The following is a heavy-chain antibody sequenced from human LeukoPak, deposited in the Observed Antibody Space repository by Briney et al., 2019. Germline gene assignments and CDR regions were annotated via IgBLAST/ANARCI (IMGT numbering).Heavy chain of an antibody. CDR2: IRYDGSNK. J-gene: IGHJ4*02. CDR3: ARDPILLWFGELPKGFDY. V-gene: IGHV3-30*02. CDR1: GFTFSSYG. Sequence: GGSLRLSCAASGFTFSSYGMHWVRQAPGKGLEWVAFIRYDGSNKYYADSVKGRFTISRDNSKNTLYLQMNSLRAEDTAVYYCARDPILLWFGELPKGFDYWGQGTLVTVSS. D-gene: IGHD3-10*01.